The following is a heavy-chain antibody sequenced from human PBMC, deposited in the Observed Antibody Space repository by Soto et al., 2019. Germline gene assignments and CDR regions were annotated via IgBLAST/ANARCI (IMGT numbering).Heavy chain of an antibody. CDR2: LNPNGGFT. CDR3: ATAAARITMIVPRGAFDI. Sequence: VASVKVSCKASGYTFTTYYIQWVRQAPGQGLEWMGILNPNGGFTIYAQKFQGRVTMTEDTSTDTAYMELSSLRSEDTAVYYCATAAARITMIVPRGAFDIWRQGTMVTVSS. CDR1: GYTFTTYY. D-gene: IGHD3-22*01. V-gene: IGHV1-46*01. J-gene: IGHJ3*02.